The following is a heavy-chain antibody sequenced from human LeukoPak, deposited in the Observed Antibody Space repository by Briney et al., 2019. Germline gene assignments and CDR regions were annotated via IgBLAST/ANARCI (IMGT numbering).Heavy chain of an antibody. CDR1: GDSIISSSYY. Sequence: PSETLSLTCSVSGDSIISSSYYWAWFRQPPGRGWEWIGSIYYSGRTYYNPSLKSRVTISIDTSRSQFSLKLSSVTAADTAVYYCARLYSGTRPPDYWGRGTLVTVSS. CDR3: ARLYSGTRPPDY. V-gene: IGHV4-39*01. D-gene: IGHD3-10*01. CDR2: IYYSGRT. J-gene: IGHJ4*02.